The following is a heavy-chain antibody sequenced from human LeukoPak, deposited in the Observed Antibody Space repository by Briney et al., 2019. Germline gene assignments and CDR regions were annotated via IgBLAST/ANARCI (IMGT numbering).Heavy chain of an antibody. D-gene: IGHD3-22*01. CDR1: GFTVSSYS. CDR2: ISSSSRTI. V-gene: IGHV3-48*01. Sequence: GGSLRLSCAASGFTVSSYSMNWVRQAPGKGLGWVSYISSSSRTIYYADSVKGRFTISRDNAKTSLYLQMNSLRAEDTAVYYCARALVVRGYDYWGQGTLVTVSS. CDR3: ARALVVRGYDY. J-gene: IGHJ4*02.